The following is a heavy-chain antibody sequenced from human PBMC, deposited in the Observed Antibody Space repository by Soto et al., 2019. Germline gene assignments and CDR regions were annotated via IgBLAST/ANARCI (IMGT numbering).Heavy chain of an antibody. V-gene: IGHV3-21*04. CDR1: GFTFSSYS. CDR2: ISSSSSYI. J-gene: IGHJ3*02. D-gene: IGHD3-9*01. Sequence: GGSLRLSCAASGFTFSSYSMNWVRQAPGKGLEWVSSISSSSSYIYYADSVKGRFTISRDNAKSSLYLQMNSLRAEDTAVYYCASVTYYDILTGYPEDAFDIWGQGTMVTVSS. CDR3: ASVTYYDILTGYPEDAFDI.